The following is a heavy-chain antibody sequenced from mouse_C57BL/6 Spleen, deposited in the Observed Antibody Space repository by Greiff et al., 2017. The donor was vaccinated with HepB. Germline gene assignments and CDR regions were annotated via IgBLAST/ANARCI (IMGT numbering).Heavy chain of an antibody. CDR1: GVAFSRYW. J-gene: IGHJ2*01. Sequence: AGGGVAFSRYWMSWVRRAPGKGLEWIGEINPDSSTINYAPSLKDKFIISRDNAKNTLYLQMSKVRSEDTALYYCARHNWDRAFDYWGQGTTLTVSS. D-gene: IGHD4-1*01. CDR3: ARHNWDRAFDY. CDR2: INPDSSTI. V-gene: IGHV4-1*01.